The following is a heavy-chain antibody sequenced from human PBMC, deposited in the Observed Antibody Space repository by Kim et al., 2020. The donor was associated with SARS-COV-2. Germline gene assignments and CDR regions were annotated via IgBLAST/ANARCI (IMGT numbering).Heavy chain of an antibody. CDR3: ARHVAYYDSSVGAFDI. V-gene: IGHV4-39*01. D-gene: IGHD3-22*01. CDR1: GGSISSSSYY. CDR2: IYYSGST. J-gene: IGHJ3*02. Sequence: SETLSLTCTVSGGSISSSSYYWGWIRQPPGKGLEWIGSIYYSGSTYYNPSLKSRVTISVDTSKNQFSLKLSSVTAADTAVYYCARHVAYYDSSVGAFDIWGQGTMVTVSS.